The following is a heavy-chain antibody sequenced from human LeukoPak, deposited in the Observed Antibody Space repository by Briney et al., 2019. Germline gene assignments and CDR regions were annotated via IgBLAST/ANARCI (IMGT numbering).Heavy chain of an antibody. CDR1: GFTFSSHW. J-gene: IGHJ3*02. Sequence: GGSLRLSCSDSGFTFSSHWLHWVRHAPGKGRVWVSRIKNDASSTSYADSVRGRFTISRDNAQNTVFLQMNSLRVEDTAVYYCARGGYGHGFDIWGRGTMVTVSS. CDR3: ARGGYGHGFDI. CDR2: IKNDASST. V-gene: IGHV3-74*01. D-gene: IGHD5-12*01.